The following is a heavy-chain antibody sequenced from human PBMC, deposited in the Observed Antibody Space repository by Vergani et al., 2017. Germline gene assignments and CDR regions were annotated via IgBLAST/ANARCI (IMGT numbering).Heavy chain of an antibody. CDR1: GGTFSSYA. D-gene: IGHD2-2*01. J-gene: IGHJ5*02. Sequence: QVQLVQSGAEVKKPGSSVKVSCKASGGTFSSYAISWVRQAPGQGLEWMGRIIPIFGTENYAQKFQGRVTITADESTRTAYMELSSLRSEDTAVYYCAGDIVVVPAAPMNWCDPWGQGTLVTVSS. CDR2: IIPIFGTE. V-gene: IGHV1-69*18. CDR3: AGDIVVVPAAPMNWCDP.